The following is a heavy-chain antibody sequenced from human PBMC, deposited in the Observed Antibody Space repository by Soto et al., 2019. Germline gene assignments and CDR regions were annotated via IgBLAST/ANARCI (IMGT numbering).Heavy chain of an antibody. CDR3: ARSLEYGIPFDK. CDR2: IYNGGPT. D-gene: IGHD2-8*01. V-gene: IGHV4-30-4*01. Sequence: SETLSLTCTVSGVSISNGDYYWNWIRQTPGKGLEWIGYIYNGGPTYYNPSLESRLSLSVDTSGNQFSLRLSSVTAADTAIYYCARSLEYGIPFDKWGQGTLVTVSS. CDR1: GVSISNGDYY. J-gene: IGHJ4*02.